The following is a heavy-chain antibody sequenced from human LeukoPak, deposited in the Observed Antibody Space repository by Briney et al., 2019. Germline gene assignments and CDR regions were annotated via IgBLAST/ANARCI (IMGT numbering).Heavy chain of an antibody. V-gene: IGHV4-38-2*02. CDR2: ISHSGST. D-gene: IGHD4-11*01. Sequence: SETLSLTCTVSGYSISSAYYGGWIRQPPGKGLEWIATISHSGSTYYNPSLKSRVTISADTSQNQHSLKLSSVTAADTPVYYCARVNTVMATFDYWGQGTPVTVSS. CDR3: ARVNTVMATFDY. CDR1: GYSISSAYY. J-gene: IGHJ4*02.